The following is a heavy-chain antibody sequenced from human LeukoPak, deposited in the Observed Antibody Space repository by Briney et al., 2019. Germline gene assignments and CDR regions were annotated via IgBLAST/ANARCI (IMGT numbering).Heavy chain of an antibody. CDR3: ARAFYGSGFY. D-gene: IGHD3-10*01. Sequence: SQTLSLTCTVSGGSISSGSYYWSWIRQPAGKGLEWIGRIYTSGSTNYNPSLKSRVTISVDTSKNQFSLKLSSVTAADTAVYYCARAFYGSGFYWGQGTLVTVSS. J-gene: IGHJ4*02. CDR1: GGSISSGSYY. V-gene: IGHV4-61*02. CDR2: IYTSGST.